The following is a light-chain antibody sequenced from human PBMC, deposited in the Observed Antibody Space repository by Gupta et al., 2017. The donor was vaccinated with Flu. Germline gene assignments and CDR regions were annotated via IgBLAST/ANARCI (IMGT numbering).Light chain of an antibody. Sequence: SSQGFLYSSNNKNYLAWYQQKPGQPPKLLIYWASTRESGVPDRFSGSGSGTDFTLTISSLQAEDVAVYYCQQYYSTPPTFGQGTRLEIK. CDR2: WAS. J-gene: IGKJ5*01. CDR1: QGFLYSSNNKNY. V-gene: IGKV4-1*01. CDR3: QQYYSTPPT.